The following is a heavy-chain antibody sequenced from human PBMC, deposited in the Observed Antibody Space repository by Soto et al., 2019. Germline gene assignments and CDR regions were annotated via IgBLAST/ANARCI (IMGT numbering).Heavy chain of an antibody. J-gene: IGHJ4*02. CDR2: ISAYNGNT. CDR3: ARQGTGTLPRGFASGFDY. Sequence: ASVKVSCKASGYTFTSYGISWVRQAPGQGLEWMGWISAYNGNTNYAQKLQGRVTMTTDTSTSTVYMELSSLRSEDTAVYYCARQGTGTLPRGFASGFDYWGQGTLVTVSS. D-gene: IGHD1-1*01. V-gene: IGHV1-18*01. CDR1: GYTFTSYG.